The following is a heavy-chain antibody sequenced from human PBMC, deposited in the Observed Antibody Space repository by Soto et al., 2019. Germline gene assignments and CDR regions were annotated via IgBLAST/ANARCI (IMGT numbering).Heavy chain of an antibody. J-gene: IGHJ4*02. CDR3: VRYPPYDTTGLYYPGYLAY. CDR1: GDSISRNTAA. Sequence: SQTLSLTCVISGDSISRNTAAWNWIRRSPSRGLEWLGRTYYRSKWYFDYAVSLKSRITINPDTSRNQVSLQLSSVTPDDTAIYYCVRYPPYDTTGLYYPGYLAYWGLGTLVTVSS. V-gene: IGHV6-1*01. CDR2: TYYRSKWYF. D-gene: IGHD3-22*01.